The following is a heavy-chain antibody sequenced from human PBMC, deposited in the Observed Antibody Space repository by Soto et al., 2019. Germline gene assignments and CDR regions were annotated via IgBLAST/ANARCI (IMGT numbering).Heavy chain of an antibody. CDR3: ARDPYHYGDYEKGLFDY. J-gene: IGHJ4*02. V-gene: IGHV3-11*05. CDR1: GFTFSDYY. D-gene: IGHD4-17*01. CDR2: ISSSSSYT. Sequence: QVQLVESGGGSVKPGGSLRLSCAASGFTFSDYYMSWIRQAPGKGLEWVSYISSSSSYTNYADSVKGRFTISRDNAKNSLYLQMNSLRAEDTAVYYCARDPYHYGDYEKGLFDYWGQGTLVTVSS.